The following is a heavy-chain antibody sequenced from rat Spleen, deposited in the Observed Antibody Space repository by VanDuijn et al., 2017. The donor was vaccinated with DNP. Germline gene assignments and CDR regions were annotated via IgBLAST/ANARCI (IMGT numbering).Heavy chain of an antibody. Sequence: EVHLVESGGGLVQPGRSLKLSCAASGFTFSNYGMHWIRQAPTKGLEWVASISPSGGSTYYRDSVKGRFTISRDNAKSTLYLQMDSLRSEDTATYYCATHANYGSSYYFDYWGQGVMVTVSS. CDR1: GFTFSNYG. D-gene: IGHD1-3*01. V-gene: IGHV5-19*01. CDR2: ISPSGGST. J-gene: IGHJ2*01. CDR3: ATHANYGSSYYFDY.